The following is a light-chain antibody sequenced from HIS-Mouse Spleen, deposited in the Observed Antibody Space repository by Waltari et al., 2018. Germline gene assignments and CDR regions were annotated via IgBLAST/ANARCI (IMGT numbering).Light chain of an antibody. V-gene: IGLV4-69*01. Sequence: QLVLTQSPSASASLGASVKLTCTLSSGHSSYAIAWHQQQPGKGPRYLMKLNSDGSHSKGDGSPVRFSGSSSGAERYLTISSLQSEDEADYYCQTWGPVVFGGGTKLTVL. CDR2: LNSDGSH. J-gene: IGLJ2*01. CDR1: SGHSSYA. CDR3: QTWGPVV.